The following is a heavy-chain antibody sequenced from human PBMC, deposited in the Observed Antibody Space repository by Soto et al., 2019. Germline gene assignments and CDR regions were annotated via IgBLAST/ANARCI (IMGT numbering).Heavy chain of an antibody. CDR1: GFTFSSYA. V-gene: IGHV3-64D*09. D-gene: IGHD4-17*01. J-gene: IGHJ4*02. Sequence: GGSLRLSCSASGFTFSSYAMHWVRQAPGKGLEYVSAISSNGGSTYYADSVKGRFTISRDNSKNTLYLQMSSLRAEDTAVYYCVKLSESTVTTPYSFDYWGQGTLVTVSS. CDR3: VKLSESTVTTPYSFDY. CDR2: ISSNGGST.